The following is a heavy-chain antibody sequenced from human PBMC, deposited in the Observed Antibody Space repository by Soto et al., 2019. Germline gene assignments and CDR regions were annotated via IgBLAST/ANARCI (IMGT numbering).Heavy chain of an antibody. CDR1: GFTFSSYA. D-gene: IGHD3-9*01. J-gene: IGHJ4*02. CDR3: AREGTQNNYDILTGYRSAAVKRPSDF. Sequence: PGGSLRLSCAASGFTFSSYAMHWARQAPGKGLEWVAVISYDGSIKYNADSVKGRFTNSRDNSKNTLYLQMNSLRPEDSAVYYCAREGTQNNYDILTGYRSAAVKRPSDFWGQGTLVTVSS. V-gene: IGHV3-30-3*01. CDR2: ISYDGSIK.